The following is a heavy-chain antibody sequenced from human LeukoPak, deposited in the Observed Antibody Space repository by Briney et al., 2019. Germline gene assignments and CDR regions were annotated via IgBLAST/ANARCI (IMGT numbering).Heavy chain of an antibody. CDR2: INHSGST. CDR3: ARGWGAARN. CDR1: GGSFSGYY. J-gene: IGHJ4*02. D-gene: IGHD6-6*01. Sequence: SETLSLTCAVYGGSFSGYYWSWIRQPPGKGLEWIGEINHSGSTNYNPSLKSRVTISVDTSKNQFSLKLSSVAAADTAVYYCARGWGAARNWGQGTLVTVSS. V-gene: IGHV4-34*01.